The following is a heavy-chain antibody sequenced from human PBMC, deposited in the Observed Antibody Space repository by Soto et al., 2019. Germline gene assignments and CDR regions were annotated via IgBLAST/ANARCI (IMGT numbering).Heavy chain of an antibody. CDR2: IKEDGSEK. CDR3: ARDHIPHTVTTSFDY. Sequence: GGSLRLSCAASGFTFSSSWMSWVRQAPGKGLEWVANIKEDGSEKNYADSVKGRFTISRDNSKNTLYLQMNSLRAEDTAVYYCARDHIPHTVTTSFDYWGQGTLVTVSS. V-gene: IGHV3-7*01. D-gene: IGHD4-17*01. CDR1: GFTFSSSW. J-gene: IGHJ4*02.